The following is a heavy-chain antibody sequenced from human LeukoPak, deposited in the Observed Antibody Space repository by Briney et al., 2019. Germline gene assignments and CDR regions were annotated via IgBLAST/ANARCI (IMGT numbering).Heavy chain of an antibody. CDR2: VHFSGAT. V-gene: IGHV4-39*01. J-gene: IGHJ1*01. D-gene: IGHD6-19*01. CDR3: AKHRMWLVGLES. Sequence: SETLSLTCAVSGGSISSSNWWGWIRQSPGKGLELIGSVHFSGATHYNPSLKSRVAITLDTSKNQFSLKLNSVTAADTAIYYCAKHRMWLVGLESWGQGTLVTVSS. CDR1: GGSISSSNW.